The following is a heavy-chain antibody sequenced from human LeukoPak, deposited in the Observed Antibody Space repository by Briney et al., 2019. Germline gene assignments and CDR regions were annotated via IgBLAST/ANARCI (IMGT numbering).Heavy chain of an antibody. CDR2: IYPGDSDT. Sequence: GESLKISCKGSGYSFTNYWIAWVRQMPGKGLEWMGIIYPGDSDTRYSPSFQGQVTISADKSISTAYLQWSSLKASDTAMYYCARVYDTDAFDIWGQGTMVTVSS. D-gene: IGHD3-9*01. J-gene: IGHJ3*02. CDR3: ARVYDTDAFDI. CDR1: GYSFTNYW. V-gene: IGHV5-51*01.